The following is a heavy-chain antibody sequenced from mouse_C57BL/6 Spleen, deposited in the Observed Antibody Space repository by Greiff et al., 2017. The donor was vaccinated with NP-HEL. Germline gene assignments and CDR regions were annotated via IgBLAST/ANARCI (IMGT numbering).Heavy chain of an antibody. CDR2: IDPSDSET. V-gene: IGHV1-52*01. CDR1: GYTFTSYW. J-gene: IGHJ2*01. CDR3: ARGTSYYFDY. Sequence: QVQLPQPGAELVRPGSSVKLSCKASGYTFTSYWMHWVKQRPIQGLEWIGNIDPSDSETHYNQKFKDKATLTVDQSSSTVYIQLSSLTSEASAVYYCARGTSYYFDYWGQGTTLTVSS. D-gene: IGHD2-14*01.